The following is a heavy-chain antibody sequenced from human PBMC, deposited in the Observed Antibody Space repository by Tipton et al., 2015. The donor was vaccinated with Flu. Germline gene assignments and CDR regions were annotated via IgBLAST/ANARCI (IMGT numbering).Heavy chain of an antibody. D-gene: IGHD5-24*01. CDR2: IYAGGSI. V-gene: IGHV3-53*01. CDR1: EFDVSRSY. CDR3: AIAHRDDYKRLDYFDC. Sequence: SLRLSCAASEFDVSRSYMCWVRQAPGKGLEWVSVIYAGGSIFYADSVAGRFTISRDNSKHTLYLHVDSLRAEDTAVYYCAIAHRDDYKRLDYFDCWGQGTLVTVSS. J-gene: IGHJ4*02.